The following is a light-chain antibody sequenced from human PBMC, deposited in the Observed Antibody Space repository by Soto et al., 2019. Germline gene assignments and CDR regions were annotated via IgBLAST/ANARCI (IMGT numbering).Light chain of an antibody. CDR1: QVISSW. Sequence: DIQMTQSPSSVSASVGDTVTITCRASQVISSWLAWYLHKPGRAPKLLIYKASNLQPGVPSRFSGSGSEADYTFTLTIRNLQPEDFATYYCHQASSFPLTFGGGTKVDIK. CDR2: KAS. CDR3: HQASSFPLT. V-gene: IGKV1-12*01. J-gene: IGKJ4*01.